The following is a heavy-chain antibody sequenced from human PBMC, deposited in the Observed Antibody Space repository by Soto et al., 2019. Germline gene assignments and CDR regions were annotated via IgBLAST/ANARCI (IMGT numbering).Heavy chain of an antibody. CDR2: ISGTRGRQRNT. J-gene: IGHJ5*02. CDR1: GFIFSDYA. D-gene: IGHD1-1*01. V-gene: IGHV3-23*01. CDR3: ARTMARLGGSAMNGLAP. Sequence: DVQLLESGGNLVQPGMSLRLSCAASGFIFSDYAMTWVRQAPGRGLEWVSTISGTRGRQRNTFYTASVKGRFTVTRDNSKKTLFLQMNSLRVQDTAVYYCARTMARLGGSAMNGLAPWGQGTMVTVSS.